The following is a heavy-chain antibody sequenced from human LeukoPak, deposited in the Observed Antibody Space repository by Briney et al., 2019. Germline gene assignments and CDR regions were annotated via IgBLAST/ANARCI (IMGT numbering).Heavy chain of an antibody. V-gene: IGHV3-23*01. CDR2: ISGSGGST. CDR1: GFTFSSYG. D-gene: IGHD2-2*01. J-gene: IGHJ4*02. CDR3: AKARGGVPAAIDY. Sequence: GGSLRLSCAASGFTFSSYGMSWVRQAPGEGLEWVSAISGSGGSTYYADSVKGRFTISRDNSKNTLYLQMNSLRAEDTAVYYCAKARGGVPAAIDYWGQGTLVTVSS.